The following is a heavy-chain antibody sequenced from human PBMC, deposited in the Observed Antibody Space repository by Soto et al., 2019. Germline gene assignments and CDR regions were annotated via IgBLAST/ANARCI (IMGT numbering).Heavy chain of an antibody. Sequence: QVQLQQWGAGLLKPSETLSLTCAVYGGSFSGSSWSWIRKPQGKGLEWIGEINHSGSTNYNPSLKSRVTISVDTSKNQFSLKLSSVTAADTAVYYCATTEIAAAGSNFDYWGQGTLVTVSS. CDR1: GGSFSGSS. V-gene: IGHV4-34*01. J-gene: IGHJ4*02. CDR2: INHSGST. D-gene: IGHD6-13*01. CDR3: ATTEIAAAGSNFDY.